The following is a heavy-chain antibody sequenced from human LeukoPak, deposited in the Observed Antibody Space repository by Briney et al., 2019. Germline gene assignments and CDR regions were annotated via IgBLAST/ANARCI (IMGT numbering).Heavy chain of an antibody. CDR2: IIPIFGTA. V-gene: IGHV1-69*05. D-gene: IGHD3-22*01. Sequence: SVKVSCKASGGTFSSYAISWVRQAPGQGLEWMGGIIPIFGTANYAQKFQGRVTMTRDTSISTAYMELSRLRSDDTAVYYCARGSTNYYDSSGYPDYWGQGTLVTVSS. CDR3: ARGSTNYYDSSGYPDY. J-gene: IGHJ4*02. CDR1: GGTFSSYA.